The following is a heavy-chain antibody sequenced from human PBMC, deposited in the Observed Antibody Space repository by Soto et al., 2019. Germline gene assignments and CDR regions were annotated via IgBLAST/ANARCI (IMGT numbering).Heavy chain of an antibody. CDR3: AREPPRGRTGIYYCYGMDV. D-gene: IGHD5-12*01. V-gene: IGHV1-3*01. CDR1: GYTFTIYA. J-gene: IGHJ6*02. Sequence: ASVKVSCKASGYTFTIYAMHWVRQAPGQRLEWMGWINAGNGNTKYSQKFQGRVTITRDTSASTAYMELSSLRSEGTAVYYCAREPPRGRTGIYYCYGMDVWGQGTTVTVSS. CDR2: INAGNGNT.